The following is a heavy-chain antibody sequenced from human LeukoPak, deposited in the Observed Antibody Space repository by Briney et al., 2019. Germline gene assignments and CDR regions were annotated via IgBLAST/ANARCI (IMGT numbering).Heavy chain of an antibody. CDR3: AKTPIAVASYFDY. Sequence: GASLRLSCAASGFTFSSYAMSWVRQAPGKGLEWVSAISGSGGSTYYADSVKGRSTISRDNSKNTLYLQMNSLSAEDTAVYYCAKTPIAVASYFDYWGQGTLVTVSS. CDR2: ISGSGGST. J-gene: IGHJ4*02. CDR1: GFTFSSYA. V-gene: IGHV3-23*01. D-gene: IGHD6-19*01.